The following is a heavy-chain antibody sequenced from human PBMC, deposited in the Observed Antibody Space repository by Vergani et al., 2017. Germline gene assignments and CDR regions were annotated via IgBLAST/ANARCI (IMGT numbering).Heavy chain of an antibody. Sequence: QVQLVQSGAEVKKPGSSVKVSCKASGGTFSSYAISWVRQAPGQGLEWMGRIIPIFGTANYAQKFQGRVTITADESTSTAYMELSSLRSEDTAVYYGARESTEERKEGEGMDVWGQATTVTVSS. V-gene: IGHV1-69*18. J-gene: IGHJ6*02. CDR3: ARESTEERKEGEGMDV. D-gene: IGHD1-1*01. CDR2: IIPIFGTA. CDR1: GGTFSSYA.